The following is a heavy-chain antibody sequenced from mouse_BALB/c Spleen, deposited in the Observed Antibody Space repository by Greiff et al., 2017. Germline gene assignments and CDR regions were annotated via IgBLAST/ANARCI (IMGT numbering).Heavy chain of an antibody. CDR3: ARGGAYAMDY. V-gene: IGHV1-69*01. CDR2: IDTSDSYT. Sequence: QVQLQQSGAELVMPGASVKMSCKASGYTFTDYWMHWVKQRPGQGLEWIGAIDTSDSYTSYNQKFKGKATLTVDESSSTAYMQLSSLTSEDSAVYYCARGGAYAMDYWGQGTSVTVSS. CDR1: GYTFTDYW. J-gene: IGHJ4*01.